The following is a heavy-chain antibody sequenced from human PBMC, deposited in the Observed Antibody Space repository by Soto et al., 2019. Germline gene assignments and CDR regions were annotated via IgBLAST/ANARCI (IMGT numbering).Heavy chain of an antibody. CDR3: VRVGRLGGY. CDR1: GFTFSSYW. V-gene: IGHV3-7*03. CDR2: IKEDGSGK. Sequence: GSLRLSCTASGFTFSSYWMSWVRQPPGKGLGWVANIKEDGSGKYYVDSVKGRFSISRDNARSSLYLQMNSLRVEDTAVYYCVRVGRLGGYWGQGTLVTVSS. D-gene: IGHD3-16*01. J-gene: IGHJ4*02.